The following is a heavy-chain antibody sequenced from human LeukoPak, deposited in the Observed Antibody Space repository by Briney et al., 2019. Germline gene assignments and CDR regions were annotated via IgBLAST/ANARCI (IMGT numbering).Heavy chain of an antibody. CDR2: IDPSDSYT. CDR1: GYSFSTYW. V-gene: IGHV5-10-1*01. Sequence: GESLKISCKGSGYSFSTYWISWVRQMPGKGLEWMGRIDPSDSYTNYSPSFQGHVTISADKSISTAYLQWSSLKASDTAMYYCARRVYDSSGYWGYYFDYWGQGTLVTVSS. J-gene: IGHJ4*02. CDR3: ARRVYDSSGYWGYYFDY. D-gene: IGHD3-22*01.